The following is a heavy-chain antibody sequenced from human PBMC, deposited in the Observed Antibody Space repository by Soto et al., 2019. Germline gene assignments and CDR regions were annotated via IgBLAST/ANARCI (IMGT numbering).Heavy chain of an antibody. CDR2: IDPKSGGT. Sequence: PLVQSGAEVKKPGASVKVSCKTSGPTFIAYYIHWVRQAPGQGLEWMGWIDPKSGGTTYEQKFLGRVTITRDTSINTAYMELNTLTSDDTALYYCARISVDVPEWGQGTLITVSS. V-gene: IGHV1-2*02. CDR1: GPTFIAYY. J-gene: IGHJ4*02. D-gene: IGHD5-12*01. CDR3: ARISVDVPE.